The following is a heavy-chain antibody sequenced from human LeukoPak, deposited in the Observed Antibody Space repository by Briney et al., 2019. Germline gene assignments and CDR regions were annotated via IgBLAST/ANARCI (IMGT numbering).Heavy chain of an antibody. CDR2: ISYDESER. CDR3: ATDLGIATNAPR. V-gene: IGHV3-30*03. J-gene: IGHJ4*02. D-gene: IGHD6-13*01. CDR1: GLTFSSYG. Sequence: PGSSLRLSCEASGLTFSSYGMHWVRQAPGKGLEWVASISYDESERYYGDSVKGRFTISRDNSKNTLYLQINSLRSEDTAVYYCATDLGIATNAPRWGQGTLVTVSS.